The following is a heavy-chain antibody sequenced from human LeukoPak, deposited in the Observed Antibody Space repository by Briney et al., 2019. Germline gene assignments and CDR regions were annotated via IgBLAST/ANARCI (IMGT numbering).Heavy chain of an antibody. Sequence: PGGSLRLSCAASGFTFSSYAMHWVRQAPGKGLEWVAFIRFDGSDEYYADSVKGRFTISRDNSKNTLYLQMNSLRAEDTAVYYCAKFSGYQHYFDYWGQGTLVTVSS. CDR3: AKFSGYQHYFDY. J-gene: IGHJ4*02. V-gene: IGHV3-30*02. CDR1: GFTFSSYA. CDR2: IRFDGSDE. D-gene: IGHD3-22*01.